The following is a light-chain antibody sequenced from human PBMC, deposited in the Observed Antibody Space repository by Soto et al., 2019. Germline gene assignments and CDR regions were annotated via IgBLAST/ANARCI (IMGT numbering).Light chain of an antibody. V-gene: IGLV1-44*01. CDR1: SSNIGSNT. CDR2: SNT. CDR3: AAGDDSLNGLV. J-gene: IGLJ2*01. Sequence: QSVLTQPPSASGTPGQRVTISCSGSSSNIGSNTVNWYQQLPRTAPKLLIYSNTQRPSGVPDRFSASKSGTSASLAISGLQSEDEADYYCAAGDDSLNGLVFGGGTKLTVL.